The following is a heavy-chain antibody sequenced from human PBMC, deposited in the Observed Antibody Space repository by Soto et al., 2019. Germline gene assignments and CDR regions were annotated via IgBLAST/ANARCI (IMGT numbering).Heavy chain of an antibody. V-gene: IGHV3-74*01. Sequence: VQLVESGGGLVQPGGSLRLSCAASGFTFSSYWMHWVRQAPGKGLVWVSRINSDGSSTSYADSVKGRFTISRDNAKNTLYLQMNSLRAEDTAVYYCAKYTSGPCGFDCWDQGTLVTVSS. CDR3: AKYTSGPCGFDC. CDR1: GFTFSSYW. D-gene: IGHD6-19*01. J-gene: IGHJ4*02. CDR2: INSDGSST.